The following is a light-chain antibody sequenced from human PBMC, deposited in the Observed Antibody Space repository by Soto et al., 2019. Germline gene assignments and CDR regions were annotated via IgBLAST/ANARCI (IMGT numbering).Light chain of an antibody. CDR1: SSDVGSYNL. Sequence: QSVLTQPASVSGSPGQSITISCTGTSSDVGSYNLVSWYQQHPGKAPKLMIYEVSKWPSGVSNRFSGSKSGNTASLTISGLQAEDEADYYCSSYTSSSTLYVFGTGTKVTVL. CDR3: SSYTSSSTLYV. V-gene: IGLV2-14*02. J-gene: IGLJ1*01. CDR2: EVS.